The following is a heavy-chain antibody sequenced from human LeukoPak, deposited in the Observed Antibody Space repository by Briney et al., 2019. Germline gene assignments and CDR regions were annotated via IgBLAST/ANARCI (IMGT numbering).Heavy chain of an antibody. CDR1: GFTFSSYS. CDR3: AKGQGALDI. J-gene: IGHJ3*02. CDR2: ISSSSSTT. Sequence: PGGSLRLSCAASGFTFSSYSMNWVRQAPGKGLEWVSYISSSSSTTYYRDSVKGRFTISRDNSKNTLYLQMNSLRAEDTAVYYCAKGQGALDIWGQGTMVTVSS. V-gene: IGHV3-48*01.